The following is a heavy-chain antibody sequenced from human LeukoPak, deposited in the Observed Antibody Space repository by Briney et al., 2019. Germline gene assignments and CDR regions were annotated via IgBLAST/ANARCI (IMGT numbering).Heavy chain of an antibody. D-gene: IGHD2-2*01. Sequence: SVKVSCKASGGTFGSYAISWVRQAPGQGLEWMGGIIPIFCTANYAQKFQGRVTINADESTSTAYMELSSLRSEDTAVYYCARYKGYCSSTSCYWNYGMDVWGKGTTVIVSS. CDR3: ARYKGYCSSTSCYWNYGMDV. V-gene: IGHV1-69*13. CDR2: IIPIFCTA. CDR1: GGTFGSYA. J-gene: IGHJ6*04.